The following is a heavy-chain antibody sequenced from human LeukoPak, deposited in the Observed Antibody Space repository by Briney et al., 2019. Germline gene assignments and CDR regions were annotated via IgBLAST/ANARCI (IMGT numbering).Heavy chain of an antibody. Sequence: PGGSLRLSCVASGFTFSSRDWMTWVRQAPGKGLEWVANIKQDGSEKNYVDSVKGRFTISRDNAKNSVDLQMNSLRVEDTAVYYCARVGKVGPNYYMDVWGKGTTVTVSS. V-gene: IGHV3-7*01. CDR2: IKQDGSEK. CDR1: GFTFSSRDW. J-gene: IGHJ6*03. CDR3: ARVGKVGPNYYMDV. D-gene: IGHD2-2*01.